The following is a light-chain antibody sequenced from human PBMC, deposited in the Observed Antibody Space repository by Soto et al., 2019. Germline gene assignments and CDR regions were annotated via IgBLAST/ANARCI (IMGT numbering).Light chain of an antibody. CDR2: GAS. Sequence: EIVLTQSPGTLSFSPVERSTLSFRASQSVSSNLAWYQQKPGQAPRLLVYGASSRATGISDRFSGSGSGTDFTLTISRLEPEDFAVYYCQHYVSPPITFGQGTRLEIK. J-gene: IGKJ5*01. V-gene: IGKV3-20*01. CDR3: QHYVSPPIT. CDR1: QSVSSN.